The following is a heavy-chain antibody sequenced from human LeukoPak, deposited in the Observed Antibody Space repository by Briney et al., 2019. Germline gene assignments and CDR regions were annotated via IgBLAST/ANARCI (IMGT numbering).Heavy chain of an antibody. CDR2: FDPEDGET. Sequence: ASVKVSCKVSGYTLTELSMHWVRQAPGKGLEWMGGFDPEDGETIYAQKFQGRVTMTEDTSTDTACMELSSLRSEDTAVYYCAAGVSQGGYYFDYWGQGTLVTVSS. V-gene: IGHV1-24*01. CDR3: AAGVSQGGYYFDY. CDR1: GYTLTELS. J-gene: IGHJ4*02. D-gene: IGHD3-16*01.